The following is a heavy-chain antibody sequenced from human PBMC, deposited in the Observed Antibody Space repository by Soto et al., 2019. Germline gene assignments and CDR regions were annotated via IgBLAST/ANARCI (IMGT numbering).Heavy chain of an antibody. CDR2: TIHIFRTA. V-gene: IGHV1-69*12. Sequence: QVQLVQSGAEVKKPGSSVKVSCKASGGTFNSYAISWVRQAPGQGLEWMGGTIHIFRTADYATKFQGRVTITADESTSTAYMELSSLRSEDTAVYYCASQQLGPSYYYGMDVWRQGTTVTVSS. D-gene: IGHD6-6*01. CDR1: GGTFNSYA. CDR3: ASQQLGPSYYYGMDV. J-gene: IGHJ6*02.